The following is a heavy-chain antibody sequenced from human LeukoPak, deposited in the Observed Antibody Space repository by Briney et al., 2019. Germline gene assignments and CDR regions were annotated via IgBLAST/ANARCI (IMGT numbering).Heavy chain of an antibody. CDR1: GYTFTGYY. V-gene: IGHV1-2*02. D-gene: IGHD2-15*01. J-gene: IGHJ6*03. CDR2: INPNSGGT. Sequence: GASVKVSCKASGYTFTGYYMHWVRQAPGQGLEWMGWINPNSGGTNYAQKFQGRVTMTRDTSISTAYMELSRLRSDDTAVYYCARSGHNIVVEVAAIQPPDYYYYMDVWGKGTTVTVSS. CDR3: ARSGHNIVVEVAAIQPPDYYYYMDV.